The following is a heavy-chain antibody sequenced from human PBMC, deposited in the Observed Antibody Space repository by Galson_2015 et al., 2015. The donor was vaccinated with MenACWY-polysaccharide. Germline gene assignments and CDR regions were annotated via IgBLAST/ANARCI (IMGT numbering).Heavy chain of an antibody. CDR1: GYKFSSYD. J-gene: IGHJ4*02. V-gene: IGHV1-8*01. D-gene: IGHD2-21*01. CDR3: TRIIARKLTVVDC. Sequence: SVKVSCKASGYKFSSYDINWVRQASGQGLEWMGWMNPNSGNTGYAQKFQGRVAMTRDTATSTAYMELRMLRYDDTAVYYCTRIIARKLTVVDCWGQGTLVSVS. CDR2: MNPNSGNT.